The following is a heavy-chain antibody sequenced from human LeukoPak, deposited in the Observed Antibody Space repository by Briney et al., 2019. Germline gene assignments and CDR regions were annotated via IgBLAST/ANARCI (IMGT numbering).Heavy chain of an antibody. CDR1: GFTVSSSY. CDR3: AKEMATMNAFDI. CDR2: IYSGGST. D-gene: IGHD5-24*01. Sequence: PGGSLRLSCEASGFTVSSSYMSWVRRAPGKGLEWVSVIYSGGSTDDKDSVKDRFIISRDNSKNTLYLQMNSLRAEDTVVYYCAKEMATMNAFDIWGQGTMVTVSS. J-gene: IGHJ3*02. V-gene: IGHV3-66*01.